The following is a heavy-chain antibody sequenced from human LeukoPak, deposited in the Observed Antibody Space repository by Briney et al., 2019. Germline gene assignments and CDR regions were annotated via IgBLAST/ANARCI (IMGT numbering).Heavy chain of an antibody. Sequence: PSETLSLTCTVSGGFISSYYWSWIRQPPGKGLEWIGYIYYSGSTNYNPSLKSRVTISVDTSKNQFSLKLSSVTAADTAVYYCARARGYYDSSGYYLYYFDYWGQGTLVTVSS. CDR1: GGFISSYY. V-gene: IGHV4-59*01. CDR3: ARARGYYDSSGYYLYYFDY. D-gene: IGHD3-22*01. J-gene: IGHJ4*02. CDR2: IYYSGST.